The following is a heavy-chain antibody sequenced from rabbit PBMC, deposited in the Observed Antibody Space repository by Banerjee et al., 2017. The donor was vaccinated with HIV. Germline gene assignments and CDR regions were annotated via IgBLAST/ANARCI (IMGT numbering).Heavy chain of an antibody. CDR3: ARAGYVDYGHAASYYYLAL. J-gene: IGHJ4*01. Sequence: EQLLESGGGLVKPEGSLKLSCTASGFSFSNKAVMCWVRQAPGKGLEWIACINAVTGKAVYANWAKGRFTFSKTSSTTVDLKMTSLTAADTATYFCARAGYVDYGHAASYYYLALRGPGTLVTVS. V-gene: IGHV1S45*01. CDR1: GFSFSNKAV. CDR2: INAVTGKA. D-gene: IGHD6-1*01.